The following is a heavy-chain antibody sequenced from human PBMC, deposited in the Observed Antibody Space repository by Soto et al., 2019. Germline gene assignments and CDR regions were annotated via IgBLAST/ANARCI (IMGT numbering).Heavy chain of an antibody. J-gene: IGHJ4*02. Sequence: QVQLVQSGAELKKPGASVKVSCKASGYTFSNYDMNWVRQATGQGSEWIGWVNPNNGNTGYAQKFQGRVTLTTDISTTTAYMELTSLRSADTAIYYCAKVSRKGSAIDFDYWGQGTLITVSS. CDR2: VNPNNGNT. CDR3: AKVSRKGSAIDFDY. V-gene: IGHV1-8*01. CDR1: GYTFSNYD. D-gene: IGHD3-10*01.